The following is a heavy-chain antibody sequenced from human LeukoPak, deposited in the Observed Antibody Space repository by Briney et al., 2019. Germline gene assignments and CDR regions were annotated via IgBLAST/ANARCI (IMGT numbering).Heavy chain of an antibody. CDR1: GFXFSTYG. V-gene: IGHV3-30*18. CDR3: AKDDGDYGFDY. Sequence: GGSLRLSCAASGFXFSTYGIHWVRQAPGKGLEWVAVISYDGSNKYYADSAKGRFTISRDNSKNTLYLQMNSLRAEDTALYYCAKDDGDYGFDYWGQGTLVTVSS. CDR2: ISYDGSNK. J-gene: IGHJ4*02. D-gene: IGHD4-17*01.